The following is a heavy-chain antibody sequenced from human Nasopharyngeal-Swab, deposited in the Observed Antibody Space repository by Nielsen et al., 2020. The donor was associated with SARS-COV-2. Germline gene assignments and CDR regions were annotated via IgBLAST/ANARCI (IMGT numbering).Heavy chain of an antibody. V-gene: IGHV3-53*01. CDR3: ARVPCSSTSCYVGGYGMDV. D-gene: IGHD2-2*01. CDR2: IYSGGST. J-gene: IGHJ6*02. Sequence: GGSLRLSCTASGFTFGDYAMSWVRQAPGKGLEWVSVIYSGGSTYYADSVKGRFTISRDNSKNTLYLQMNSLRTEDTAVYYCARVPCSSTSCYVGGYGMDVWGQGTTVTVSS. CDR1: GFTFGDYA.